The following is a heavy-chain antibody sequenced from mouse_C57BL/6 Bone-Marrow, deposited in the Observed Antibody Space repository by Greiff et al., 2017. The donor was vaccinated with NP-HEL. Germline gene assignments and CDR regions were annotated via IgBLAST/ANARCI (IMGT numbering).Heavy chain of an antibody. D-gene: IGHD2-12*01. CDR3: ARERVYSVYFDY. Sequence: VQLQQPGAELVRPGTSVKLSCKASGYTFTSYWMHWVKQRPGQGLEWIGVIDPSDSYTNYNQKFKGKATLTVATSSSTSYMQLSSLASEDSAVYYSARERVYSVYFDYWGQGTTLTVSS. CDR1: GYTFTSYW. CDR2: IDPSDSYT. V-gene: IGHV1-59*01. J-gene: IGHJ2*01.